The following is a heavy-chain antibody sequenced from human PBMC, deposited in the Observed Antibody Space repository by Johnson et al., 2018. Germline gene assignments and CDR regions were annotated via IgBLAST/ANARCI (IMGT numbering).Heavy chain of an antibody. J-gene: IGHJ6*03. Sequence: HVQLQQWGAGLLKPSETVSLTCAVYGGSFSGYYWSWIRQPPGKGLEWIGEINHSGSTNYNPSLTSRVPILVDTSKNQFSLWLSSVTAADTAVYYRARGTYCSGGRCYRKYLYYYYYMDVWGKGTTVTVSS. CDR2: INHSGST. CDR3: ARGTYCSGGRCYRKYLYYYYYMDV. CDR1: GGSFSGYY. V-gene: IGHV4-34*01. D-gene: IGHD2-15*01.